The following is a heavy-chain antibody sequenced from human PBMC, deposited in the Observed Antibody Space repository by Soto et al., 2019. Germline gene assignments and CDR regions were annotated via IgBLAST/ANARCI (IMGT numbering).Heavy chain of an antibody. CDR3: ARGGPTGGSYKYNWFDP. CDR1: GSSISSGDFY. CDR2: ISYSGST. Sequence: PSETLSLTCTVTGSSISSGDFYWSWIRQPPGRGLEWIGYISYSGSTYYNTSLKSRVTISVDTSKNQFSLKLNSVTAADTAVYYCARGGPTGGSYKYNWFDPWGQGTQVTVSS. D-gene: IGHD2-15*01. V-gene: IGHV4-30-4*01. J-gene: IGHJ5*02.